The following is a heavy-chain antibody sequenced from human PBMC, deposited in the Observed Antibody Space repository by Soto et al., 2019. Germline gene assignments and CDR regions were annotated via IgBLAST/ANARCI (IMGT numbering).Heavy chain of an antibody. V-gene: IGHV1-69*13. J-gene: IGHJ6*02. CDR1: GGTFSSYA. CDR2: TIPIFGTA. D-gene: IGHD6-6*01. CDR3: ARDFSSSSNYYYGMDV. Sequence: GPSVKVSCKASGGTFSSYAISWVRQAPGQGLEWMGGTIPIFGTANYAQKFQGRVTITADESTSTAYMELSSLRSEDTAVYHCARDFSSSSNYYYGMDVWGQGTTVTVSS.